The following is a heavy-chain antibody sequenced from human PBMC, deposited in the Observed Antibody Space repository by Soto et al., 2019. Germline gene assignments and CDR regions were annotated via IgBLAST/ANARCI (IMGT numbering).Heavy chain of an antibody. Sequence: QVQLVESGGSVVQPGRSLRLSCAASGFTFSSYAMHWVRQAPGKGLEWVAVISYDGSNKYYADSVKGRFTISRDNSKNTLYLQMNSLRAEDTAVYYCARDRGEGNYYYYGMDVWGQGTTVTVSS. D-gene: IGHD3-10*01. J-gene: IGHJ6*02. CDR2: ISYDGSNK. CDR1: GFTFSSYA. CDR3: ARDRGEGNYYYYGMDV. V-gene: IGHV3-30-3*01.